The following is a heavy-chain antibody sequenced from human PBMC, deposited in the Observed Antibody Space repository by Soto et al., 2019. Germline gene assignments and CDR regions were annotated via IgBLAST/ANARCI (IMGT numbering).Heavy chain of an antibody. Sequence: QVQLVQSGGDVKTPGASVKVSCTTFRYTFTSHGIAWVRQAPGQGLEWMGWISTFNGKTDYAQKFQGTVTMTADTLTSTGHMELMSLRSDDTAVYYCARLLTEGATFREDAFDLWGQGKKVTVSS. D-gene: IGHD1-26*01. J-gene: IGHJ3*01. V-gene: IGHV1-18*01. CDR3: ARLLTEGATFREDAFDL. CDR1: RYTFTSHG. CDR2: ISTFNGKT.